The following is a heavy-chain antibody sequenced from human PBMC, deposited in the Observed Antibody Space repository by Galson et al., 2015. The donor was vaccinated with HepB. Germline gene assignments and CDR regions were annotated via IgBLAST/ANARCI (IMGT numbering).Heavy chain of an antibody. J-gene: IGHJ4*02. V-gene: IGHV3-21*01. D-gene: IGHD6-19*01. CDR2: ITRTSNYI. CDR1: GFTFSRYS. CDR3: ARNLGSSAWYIDY. Sequence: SLRLSCAASGFTFSRYSMNWVRQAPGKGLEWVASITRTSNYIYYGDSVKGRFTISRDNAKNSVYLQMNSLRAEDTAVYYCARNLGSSAWYIDYWGQGTLVTVSS.